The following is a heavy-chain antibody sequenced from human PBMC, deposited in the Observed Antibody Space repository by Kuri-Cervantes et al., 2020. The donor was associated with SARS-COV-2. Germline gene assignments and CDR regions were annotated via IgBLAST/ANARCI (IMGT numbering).Heavy chain of an antibody. CDR3: ATVSGIAAAGSISTWFDP. D-gene: IGHD6-13*01. Sequence: ASVKVSCKASGYTFTSYYMHWVRQAPGQGLEWMGGFDPEDGETIYAQKFQGRVTMTEDTSTDTAYMELSSLRSEGTAVYYCATVSGIAAAGSISTWFDPWGQGTLVTVSS. V-gene: IGHV1-24*01. J-gene: IGHJ5*02. CDR2: FDPEDGET. CDR1: GYTFTSYY.